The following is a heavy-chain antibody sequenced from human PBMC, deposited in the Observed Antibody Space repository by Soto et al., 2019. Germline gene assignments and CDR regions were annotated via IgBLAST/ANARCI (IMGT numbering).Heavy chain of an antibody. CDR1: GGSISSRSYY. CDR2: IYYGGSI. V-gene: IGHV4-39*07. CDR3: SRGYYYGSGSYYYFDY. D-gene: IGHD3-10*01. J-gene: IGHJ4*02. Sequence: RLRETLSLTCTVSGGSISSRSYYWGWIRQPPGKGLEWIGSIYYGGSIYYNPSLKSRVNISVDTSKNQFSLKLSSVTAADTAVYYCSRGYYYGSGSYYYFDYWGQGTLVTVSS.